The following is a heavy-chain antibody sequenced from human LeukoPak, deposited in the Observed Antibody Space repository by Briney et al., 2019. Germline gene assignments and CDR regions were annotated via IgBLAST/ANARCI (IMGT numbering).Heavy chain of an antibody. J-gene: IGHJ4*02. CDR1: GFTFRSSA. CDR2: ISGSSLSK. V-gene: IGHV3-23*01. CDR3: AKNPEVLLSY. Sequence: PGGSLRLSCAASGFTFRSSAMTWLRQAPGKGLEWVSSISGSSLSKYYADSVKGRFIISRDNSKNTLYLQMNSLRAEDTAVYYCAKNPEVLLSYWGQGTLSPSPQ. D-gene: IGHD2/OR15-2a*01.